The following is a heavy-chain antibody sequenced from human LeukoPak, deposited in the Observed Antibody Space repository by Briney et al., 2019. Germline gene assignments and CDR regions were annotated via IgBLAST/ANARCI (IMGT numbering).Heavy chain of an antibody. CDR3: ARGGNRGAFDI. CDR2: ISSSSGTI. D-gene: IGHD3-16*01. Sequence: GGSLRLSCAASGFTFNSYNMNWVRQAPGKGLEWVSYISSSSGTIYYADSVKGRFTISRDNAKNTLYLQMNSLRAEDTAVYYCARGGNRGAFDIWGQGTMVTVSS. CDR1: GFTFNSYN. V-gene: IGHV3-48*04. J-gene: IGHJ3*02.